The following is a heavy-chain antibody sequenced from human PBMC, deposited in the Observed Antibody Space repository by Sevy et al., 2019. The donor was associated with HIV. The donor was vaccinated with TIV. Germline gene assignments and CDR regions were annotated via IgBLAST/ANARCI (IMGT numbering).Heavy chain of an antibody. CDR3: ARGEIVAAGMFYQYYGMDV. CDR2: IYRGGST. D-gene: IGHD6-13*01. Sequence: GGSLRLSCAASGFTVSSNYMSWVRQAPGKGLEWVSVIYRGGSTYYADSVKGRFTISRDNSKNTLFLQMNTLRAEDTAMYYCARGEIVAAGMFYQYYGMDVWGQGTTVTVSS. V-gene: IGHV3-66*01. CDR1: GFTVSSNY. J-gene: IGHJ6*02.